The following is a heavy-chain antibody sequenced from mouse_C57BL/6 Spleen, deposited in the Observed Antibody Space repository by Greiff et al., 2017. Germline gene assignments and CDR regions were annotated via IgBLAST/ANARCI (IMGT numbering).Heavy chain of an antibody. CDR1: GYTFTDYN. J-gene: IGHJ1*03. V-gene: IGHV1-18*01. Sequence: EVKVVESGPELVKPGASVKIPCKASGYTFTDYNMDWVKQSHGKSLEWIGDINPNNGGTIYNQKFKGKATLTVDKSSSTAYMELRSLTSDDTAVYYCASGSRGYFDVWGTGTTVTVSS. CDR3: ASGSRGYFDV. D-gene: IGHD1-1*01. CDR2: INPNNGGT.